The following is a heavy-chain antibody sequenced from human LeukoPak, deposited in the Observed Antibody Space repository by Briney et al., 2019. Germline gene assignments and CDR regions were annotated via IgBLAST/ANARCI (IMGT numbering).Heavy chain of an antibody. Sequence: GGSLRLSCAASGFTFSSYGMHWVRQAPGKGLEWVAVIWYDGSNKYYADSVKGRFTISRDNSKNTPYLQMNSLRAEDTAVYYCAKGEVAGPMNFDYWGQGTLVTVSS. D-gene: IGHD6-19*01. CDR2: IWYDGSNK. CDR1: GFTFSSYG. J-gene: IGHJ4*02. CDR3: AKGEVAGPMNFDY. V-gene: IGHV3-33*06.